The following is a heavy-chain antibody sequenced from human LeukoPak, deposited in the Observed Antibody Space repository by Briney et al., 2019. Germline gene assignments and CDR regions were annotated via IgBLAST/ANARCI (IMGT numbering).Heavy chain of an antibody. J-gene: IGHJ3*01. CDR2: IYYSGNA. V-gene: IGHV4-39*07. Sequence: SETLCLTCTVSGGSISSSSYYWGWIRQPPGKGLEWIGSIYYSGNAYYNPSLKSRVTISVDTSKSQFSLRLNSVTAADTAVYYCARVGSFGDDAFDLWGQGTMATVSS. CDR3: ARVGSFGDDAFDL. CDR1: GGSISSSSYY. D-gene: IGHD3-10*01.